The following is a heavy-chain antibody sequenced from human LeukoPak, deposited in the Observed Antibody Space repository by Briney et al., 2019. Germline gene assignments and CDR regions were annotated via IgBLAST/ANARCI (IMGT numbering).Heavy chain of an antibody. CDR1: GYTFTGYA. CDR3: ARVHLRMNSGSYIYFDY. Sequence: ATMKVSCKASGYTFTGYAISWVRQAPGQGLEWMGRIIPIFGTANYAQKFQGRVTITTDESTSTAYMELSSLRSEDTAVYYCARVHLRMNSGSYIYFDYWGQGTLVTVSS. CDR2: IIPIFGTA. J-gene: IGHJ4*02. D-gene: IGHD1-26*01. V-gene: IGHV1-69*05.